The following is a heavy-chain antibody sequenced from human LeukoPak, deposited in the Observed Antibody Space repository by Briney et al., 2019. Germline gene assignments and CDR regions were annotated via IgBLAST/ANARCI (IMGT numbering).Heavy chain of an antibody. D-gene: IGHD1-26*01. V-gene: IGHV1-2*02. CDR3: ARSQWELEGVLDY. Sequence: GASVKVSCKASGYTFTVYYMHWVRQAPGQGPEWMGWINPNSGGTNYAQKFQGRVTMTRDTSISTAYMELSRLRSDDTAVYYCARSQWELEGVLDYWGQGTLVTVSS. J-gene: IGHJ4*02. CDR1: GYTFTVYY. CDR2: INPNSGGT.